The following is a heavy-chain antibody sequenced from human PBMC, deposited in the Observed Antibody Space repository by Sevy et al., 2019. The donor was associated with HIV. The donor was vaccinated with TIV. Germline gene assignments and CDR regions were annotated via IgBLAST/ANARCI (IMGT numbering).Heavy chain of an antibody. V-gene: IGHV3-11*06. D-gene: IGHD1-26*01. CDR1: GFTFSDYY. CDR2: ISFSSNYT. Sequence: GGSLRLSCSASGFTFSDYYMNWIRQAPGKGLEWISYISFSSNYTMYAESVTGRFTISRDNAKNSLYLQMNSLRAEDTAVYYCARGLVGANLGTDYWGQGSLVTVSS. J-gene: IGHJ4*02. CDR3: ARGLVGANLGTDY.